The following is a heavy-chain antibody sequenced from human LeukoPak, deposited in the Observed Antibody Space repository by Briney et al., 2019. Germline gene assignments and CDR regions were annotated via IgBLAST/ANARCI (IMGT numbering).Heavy chain of an antibody. J-gene: IGHJ5*02. CDR2: INAGNGNT. Sequence: GASVKVSCKASGYTFTSYAMHWVRQAPGQRLEWMGWINAGNGNTKYSQKFQGRVTITRDTSASTAYMELSSLRSEDTAVYYCARDWGSYYYGSGRVVADQTFDWFDPWGQGTLVTVSS. D-gene: IGHD3-10*01. CDR3: ARDWGSYYYGSGRVVADQTFDWFDP. V-gene: IGHV1-3*01. CDR1: GYTFTSYA.